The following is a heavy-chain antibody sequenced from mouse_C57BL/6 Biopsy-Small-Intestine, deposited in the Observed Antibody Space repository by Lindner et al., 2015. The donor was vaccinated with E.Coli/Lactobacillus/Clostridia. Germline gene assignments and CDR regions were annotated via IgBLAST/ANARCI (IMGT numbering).Heavy chain of an antibody. CDR1: GFTFSSYG. Sequence: VQLQESGGDLVKPGGSLKLSCPASGFTFSSYGMSWVRQTPDKRLEWVATISSGGNYTYYPDSVKGRFTISRGNAKNTLYLQVSSLKSEDTAIYYCARQGHYGLDYWGQGTTLTVSS. D-gene: IGHD1-1*01. CDR2: ISSGGNYT. V-gene: IGHV5-6*01. CDR3: ARQGHYGLDY. J-gene: IGHJ2*01.